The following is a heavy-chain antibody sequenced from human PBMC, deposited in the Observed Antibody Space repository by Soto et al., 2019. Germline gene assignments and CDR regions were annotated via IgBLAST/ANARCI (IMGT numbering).Heavy chain of an antibody. CDR2: INLAGGT. CDR3: ARNQRIYDILTGYYKGPFNS. J-gene: IGHJ4*02. CDR1: SGSFSGHF. D-gene: IGHD3-9*01. V-gene: IGHV4-34*01. Sequence: SETLSLTCAVYSGSFSGHFWSWIRQPPGKGLEWIEEINLAGGTNYNPSLKSRVTISIDKSKNQFFLKLTSVTAADKAVYYCARNQRIYDILTGYYKGPFNSWGQGTLVTVSS.